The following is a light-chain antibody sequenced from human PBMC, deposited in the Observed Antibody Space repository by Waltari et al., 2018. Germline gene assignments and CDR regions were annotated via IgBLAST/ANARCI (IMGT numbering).Light chain of an antibody. Sequence: QSVLTQPPSVSGAPGQRVTISCTGSGSHIGAGSDVHWYQQPPRAAPNLLIYGSSTRPLGVPDRFFGSTSGTSASLAITGLQAEDEADYYCQSYDTSLSVVFGGGTKLTVL. CDR2: GSS. J-gene: IGLJ3*02. CDR3: QSYDTSLSVV. V-gene: IGLV1-40*01. CDR1: GSHIGAGSD.